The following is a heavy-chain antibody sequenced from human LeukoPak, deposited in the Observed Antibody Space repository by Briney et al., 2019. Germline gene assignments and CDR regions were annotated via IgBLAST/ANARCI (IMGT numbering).Heavy chain of an antibody. CDR1: GGTFSSYA. CDR2: IVPILGIA. V-gene: IGHV1-69*04. CDR3: ARDGSPMVRGVYVLDY. J-gene: IGHJ4*02. D-gene: IGHD3-10*01. Sequence: GASVKVSCKASGGTFSSYAISWVRQAPGQGLEWMGRIVPILGIANYAQKFQGRVTITADKSTSTAYMELSSLRSEDTAVYYCARDGSPMVRGVYVLDYWGQGTLVTVFS.